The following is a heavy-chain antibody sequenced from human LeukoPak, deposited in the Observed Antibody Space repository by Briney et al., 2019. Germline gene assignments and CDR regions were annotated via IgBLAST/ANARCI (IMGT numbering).Heavy chain of an antibody. CDR1: GFTFSSYG. D-gene: IGHD6-13*01. CDR3: AKEGPYSSSWYDIAPYYFDY. Sequence: PGGSLRLSCAASGFTFSSYGMHWVRQAPGKGLEWVAVIWYDGSNKYYADSVKGRFTISRDNSKNTLYLQMNSLRAEDTAVYYCAKEGPYSSSWYDIAPYYFDYWGQGTLVTVSS. V-gene: IGHV3-33*06. CDR2: IWYDGSNK. J-gene: IGHJ4*02.